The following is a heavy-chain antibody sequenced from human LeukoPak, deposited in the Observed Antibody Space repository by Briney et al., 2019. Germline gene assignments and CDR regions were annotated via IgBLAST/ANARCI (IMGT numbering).Heavy chain of an antibody. CDR3: TRTVLDCKNGVCYDY. V-gene: IGHV1-18*01. J-gene: IGHJ4*02. CDR2: ISPYNGNT. Sequence: ASVKVSCKTSGYTFTNYGISWVRQAPGQGLEWMGWISPYNGNTIYAQKLQGRVTVTTDTSTSTAYMELRSLRSDDTAVYYCTRTVLDCKNGVCYDYWGQGTLVTVPS. CDR1: GYTFTNYG. D-gene: IGHD2-8*01.